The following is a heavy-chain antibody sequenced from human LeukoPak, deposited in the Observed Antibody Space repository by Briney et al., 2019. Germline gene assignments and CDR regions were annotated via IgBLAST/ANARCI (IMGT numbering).Heavy chain of an antibody. CDR3: ARGVTAGMDV. D-gene: IGHD2-21*02. Sequence: ASVKVSCKASGYTFTSYDMNWVRQATGQGLEWMGWMNPNSGNTGYAQKFQGRVTMTRDTSISTAYMELSSLRSDDTAVYYCARGVTAGMDVWGQGTTVTVSS. V-gene: IGHV1-8*01. CDR2: MNPNSGNT. J-gene: IGHJ6*02. CDR1: GYTFTSYD.